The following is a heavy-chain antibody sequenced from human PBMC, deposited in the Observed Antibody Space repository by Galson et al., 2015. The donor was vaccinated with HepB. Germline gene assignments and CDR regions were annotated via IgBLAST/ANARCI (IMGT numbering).Heavy chain of an antibody. CDR1: GYSFTNYW. D-gene: IGHD5-12*01. Sequence: SGAEVKKPGESLKISCQGSGYSFTNYWIGWVRQMPGKGLEWMGIIYIGDSDVRYSPSFQGQVTISADKAISTAYLQWSSLKASDTAMYFCARAYDGNTDSCAQGTLFSVSS. CDR2: IYIGDSDV. V-gene: IGHV5-51*01. CDR3: ARAYDGNTDS. J-gene: IGHJ4*02.